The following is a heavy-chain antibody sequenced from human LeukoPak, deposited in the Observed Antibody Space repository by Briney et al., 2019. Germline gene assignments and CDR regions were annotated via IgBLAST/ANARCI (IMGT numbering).Heavy chain of an antibody. CDR3: ARDMWEPVYYYGMDV. J-gene: IGHJ6*02. D-gene: IGHD1-26*01. CDR2: ISSSGSTI. V-gene: IGHV3-11*04. Sequence: PGGSLRLSCAASGFTFSDYYMSWIRQAPGKGLEWVSYISSSGSTIYYADSVKGRFTISRDNAKNSLYLQMNSRRAEDTAVYYCARDMWEPVYYYGMDVWGQGATVTVSS. CDR1: GFTFSDYY.